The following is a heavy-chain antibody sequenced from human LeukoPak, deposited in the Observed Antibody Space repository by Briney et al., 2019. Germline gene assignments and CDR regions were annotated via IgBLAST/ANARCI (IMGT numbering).Heavy chain of an antibody. J-gene: IGHJ4*02. D-gene: IGHD1-14*01. CDR1: GFTVITND. V-gene: IGHV3-53*01. CDR3: ARGVEPLAANTLAY. Sequence: GGSLRLSCAASGFTVITNDMTWVRQAPGKGLEWVSVLYSDGNTKYADSVQGRITISRDNSKNTLYLEMNSLSPDDTAVYYCARGVEPLAANTLAYWGQGTLVTVSS. CDR2: LYSDGNT.